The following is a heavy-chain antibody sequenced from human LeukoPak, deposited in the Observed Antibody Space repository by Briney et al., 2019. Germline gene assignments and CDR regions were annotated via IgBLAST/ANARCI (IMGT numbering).Heavy chain of an antibody. D-gene: IGHD7-27*01. CDR1: GYTFTSYS. J-gene: IGHJ4*02. CDR2: INPSGGST. Sequence: GASVKVSCKASGYTFTSYSMHWVRQAPGQGLEWMGIINPSGGSTTYAHNFQGRVTMTRGTSTSTVYMELSSLRSEDTAVYYCARDVQTGDRDYWGQGTLVTVSS. CDR3: ARDVQTGDRDY. V-gene: IGHV1-46*01.